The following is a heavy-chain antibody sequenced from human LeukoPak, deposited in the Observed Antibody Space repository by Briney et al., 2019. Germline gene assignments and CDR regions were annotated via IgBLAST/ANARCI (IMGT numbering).Heavy chain of an antibody. CDR2: IYSGGST. CDR1: GFTVSSNY. CDR3: ARLGQQLDTNY. D-gene: IGHD6-13*01. V-gene: IGHV3-66*04. Sequence: AGGSLRLSCAASGFTVSSNYMSWVRQAPGKGLEWVSVIYSGGSTYYADSVKGRFTISRDNSKNTLYLQMNSLRAEDTAVYYCARLGQQLDTNYWGQGTLVTVSS. J-gene: IGHJ4*02.